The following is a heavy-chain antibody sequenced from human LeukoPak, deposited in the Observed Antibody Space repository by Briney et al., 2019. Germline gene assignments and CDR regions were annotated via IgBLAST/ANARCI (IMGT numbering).Heavy chain of an antibody. CDR1: GFTFSSYA. Sequence: GGSLRLSCAASGFTFSSYAMHWVRQAPRKGLEWVAVISYDGSNKYYADSVKGRFTISRDNSKNTLYLQMNSVRAEDTAVYYCARTPMKAGKXRYYFDYWGQGTLVTVSS. CDR2: ISYDGSNK. V-gene: IGHV3-30-3*01. J-gene: IGHJ4*02. CDR3: ARTPMKAGKXRYYFDY. D-gene: IGHD6-19*01.